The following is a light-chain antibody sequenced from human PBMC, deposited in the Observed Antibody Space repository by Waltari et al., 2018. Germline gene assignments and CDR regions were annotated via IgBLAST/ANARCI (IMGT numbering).Light chain of an antibody. CDR2: DVS. CDR1: SNDVGGYNY. CDR3: CSYAGSYV. V-gene: IGLV2-11*01. J-gene: IGLJ3*02. Sequence: QSALTHPRSVSGSPGQSVTISCTGTSNDVGGYNYVTWYQQHPGKAPKLMIYDVSNRPSGFPARFSGSKSGNTASLTISGLQAEDEADYYCCSYAGSYVFGGGTKLTVL.